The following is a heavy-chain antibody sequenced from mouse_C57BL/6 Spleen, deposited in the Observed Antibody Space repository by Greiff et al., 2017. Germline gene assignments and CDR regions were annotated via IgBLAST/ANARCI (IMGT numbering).Heavy chain of an antibody. CDR1: GFTFSDYG. D-gene: IGHD1-1*01. CDR2: ISSGSSTI. V-gene: IGHV5-17*01. CDR3: ARRGFTTVLVDWYFDV. Sequence: EVQRVESGGGLVKPGGSLKLSCAASGFTFSDYGMHWVRQAPEKGLEWVAYISSGSSTIYYADTVKGRFTISRDNAKNTLFLQMTSLGSEDTAMYYCARRGFTTVLVDWYFDVWGTGTTVTVSS. J-gene: IGHJ1*03.